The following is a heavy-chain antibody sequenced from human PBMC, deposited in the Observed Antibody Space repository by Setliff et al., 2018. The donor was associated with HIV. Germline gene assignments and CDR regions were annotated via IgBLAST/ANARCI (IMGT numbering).Heavy chain of an antibody. CDR2: ISTNNDNT. Sequence: ASVMVSCKASGYTFIRYGISWVRQAPGQGLEWMGWISTNNDNTNYAQKLQGRVTMTTDTSTSTAYMELRSLRSDDTAVYYCARHASTWYYDTSGPHFDYWGQGTLVTVSS. J-gene: IGHJ4*02. CDR3: ARHASTWYYDTSGPHFDY. CDR1: GYTFIRYG. V-gene: IGHV1-18*01. D-gene: IGHD3-22*01.